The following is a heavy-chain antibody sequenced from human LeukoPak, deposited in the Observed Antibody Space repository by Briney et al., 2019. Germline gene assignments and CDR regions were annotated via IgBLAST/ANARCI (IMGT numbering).Heavy chain of an antibody. J-gene: IGHJ5*02. D-gene: IGHD6-13*01. Sequence: SETLSLTCTVSGGSISSYYWSWIRQPPGKGLEWIGYIYYSGSTNYNPSLKSRVTISVDTSKNQFSLKLSSVTAADTAVYYCARGWALDPWGPGTLVTVSS. V-gene: IGHV4-59*01. CDR2: IYYSGST. CDR1: GGSISSYY. CDR3: ARGWALDP.